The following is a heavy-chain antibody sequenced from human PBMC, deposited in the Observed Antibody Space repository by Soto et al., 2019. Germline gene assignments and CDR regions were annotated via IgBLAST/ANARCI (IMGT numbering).Heavy chain of an antibody. CDR1: GDSISSYY. CDR2: LYYGRSA. J-gene: IGHJ4*02. D-gene: IGHD3-22*01. Sequence: QVQLQESGPGLVKPSETLSLTCAVSGDSISSYYCMWIRQPPGKGLESIGYLYYGRSANYNPSLKSRVTLSVDTSTNQSSLTLSSMTAADTAGYYCALRSMAVVPEYWGQGTLVTVSS. CDR3: ALRSMAVVPEY. V-gene: IGHV4-59*01.